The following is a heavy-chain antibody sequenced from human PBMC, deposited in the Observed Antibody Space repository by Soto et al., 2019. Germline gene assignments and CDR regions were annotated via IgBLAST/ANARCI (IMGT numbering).Heavy chain of an antibody. CDR2: IYYSGST. Sequence: SETLSLTCTVSGGSISSSSYYWGWIRQPPGKGLEWIGSIYYSGSTYYNPSLKSRVTISVDTSKNQFSLKLSSVTAADTAVYYCASTMVRISQTDWFDPWGQGTLVTVSS. CDR1: GGSISSSSYY. V-gene: IGHV4-39*01. J-gene: IGHJ5*02. CDR3: ASTMVRISQTDWFDP. D-gene: IGHD3-10*01.